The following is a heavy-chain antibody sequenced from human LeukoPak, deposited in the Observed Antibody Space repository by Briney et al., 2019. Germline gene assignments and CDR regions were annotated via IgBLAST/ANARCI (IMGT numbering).Heavy chain of an antibody. CDR3: ASSAQGAARPIDY. D-gene: IGHD6-6*01. V-gene: IGHV4-39*01. J-gene: IGHJ4*02. CDR1: GGSISSSSYY. CDR2: IYYSGST. Sequence: SETLSLTCTVSGGSISSSSYYWGWIRQPPGKGLEWIGSIYYSGSTYYNPSLKSRVTISVDTSKNQFSLKLSSVTAADTAVYYCASSAQGAARPIDYWGQGTLVTVSS.